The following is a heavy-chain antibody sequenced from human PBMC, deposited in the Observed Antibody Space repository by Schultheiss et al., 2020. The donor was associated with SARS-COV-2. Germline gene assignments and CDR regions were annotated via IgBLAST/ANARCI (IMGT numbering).Heavy chain of an antibody. J-gene: IGHJ4*02. D-gene: IGHD6-13*01. CDR3: ARTLYSSSWYYFDY. Sequence: SGPTLVKPTQTLTLTCTFSGFSLSTSGMCVSWIRQPPGKALEWLALIYWDDDKRYSPSLKSRLTITKDTSKNQVVLTMTNMDPVDTATYYCARTLYSSSWYYFDYWGQGTLVTVSS. V-gene: IGHV2-5*08. CDR2: IYWDDDK. CDR1: GFSLSTSGMC.